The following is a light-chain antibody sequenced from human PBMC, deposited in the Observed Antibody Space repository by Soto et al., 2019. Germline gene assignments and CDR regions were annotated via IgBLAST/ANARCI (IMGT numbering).Light chain of an antibody. V-gene: IGKV3-20*01. CDR1: QSVSSSY. J-gene: IGKJ4*01. CDR3: QQYGSSRLS. CDR2: RAS. Sequence: EIVLTQSPGTLSLSPGARATLSFRASQSVSSSYLAWYQQKPGQAPRLLIYRASSRATGIPDRFRGTGSGTDFTLTISRLEPEDFAEYYGQQYGSSRLSFGGGTKVEIK.